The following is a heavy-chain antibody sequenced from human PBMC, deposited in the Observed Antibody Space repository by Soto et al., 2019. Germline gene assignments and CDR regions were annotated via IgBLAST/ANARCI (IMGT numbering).Heavy chain of an antibody. CDR3: ARTSGYYFYDY. Sequence: QVQLVQSGAEVKKPGASVKVSCKASGYTFTSYAMHWVRQAPGQRLEWMGWINAGNGNTKYSQKFQGRVTITRETSASTAYMELSSLRAEDTAVYYCARTSGYYFYDYWGQGTMVTVSS. CDR1: GYTFTSYA. J-gene: IGHJ4*02. V-gene: IGHV1-3*01. CDR2: INAGNGNT. D-gene: IGHD3-3*01.